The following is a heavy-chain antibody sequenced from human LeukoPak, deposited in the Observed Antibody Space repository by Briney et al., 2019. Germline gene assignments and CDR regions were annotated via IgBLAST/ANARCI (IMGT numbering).Heavy chain of an antibody. CDR2: IYATGRT. V-gene: IGHV4-4*08. Sequence: SETLSLTCTVSGGSISNHYWSWIRQPPGKGLEWIGFIYATGRTDYNPSFTSRATVSVDMSNNQFSLELTSVTAADTAMYYCARYFEVAGRWHLDYWGQGTLVTVSS. J-gene: IGHJ4*02. CDR3: ARYFEVAGRWHLDY. CDR1: GGSISNHY. D-gene: IGHD3-10*01.